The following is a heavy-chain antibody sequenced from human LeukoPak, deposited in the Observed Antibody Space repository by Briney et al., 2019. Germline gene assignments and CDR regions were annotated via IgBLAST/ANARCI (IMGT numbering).Heavy chain of an antibody. Sequence: SESLSLTCAVYGGSSSNYYWSWIRQPPGKGLEWIGEISDSGSTNYNPSLKSRVTISVDTSKNRFSLKLSSVTAADTAVYYCARGSQSLGYCSGGSCRAKIFDYWGQGTLVTLST. V-gene: IGHV4-34*01. CDR3: ARGSQSLGYCSGGSCRAKIFDY. D-gene: IGHD2-15*01. J-gene: IGHJ4*02. CDR2: ISDSGST. CDR1: GGSSSNYY.